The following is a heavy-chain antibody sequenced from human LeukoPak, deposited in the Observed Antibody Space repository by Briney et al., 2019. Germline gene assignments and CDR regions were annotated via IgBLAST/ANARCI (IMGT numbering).Heavy chain of an antibody. CDR2: INPNSGGT. Sequence: GASVKVSCKASGYTFTGYYMHWVRQAPGQGLEWMGWINPNSGGTNYAQKFQGRVTMTRDTSISTAYMELSRLRSDDTAVYYCASLGYCSSTSCYTGEPHYYYYMDVWGKGTTVTVSS. CDR3: ASLGYCSSTSCYTGEPHYYYYMDV. D-gene: IGHD2-2*02. CDR1: GYTFTGYY. V-gene: IGHV1-2*02. J-gene: IGHJ6*03.